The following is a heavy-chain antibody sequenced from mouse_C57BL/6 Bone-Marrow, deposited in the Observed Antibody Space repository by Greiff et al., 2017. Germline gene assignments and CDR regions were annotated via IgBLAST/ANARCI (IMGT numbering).Heavy chain of an antibody. CDR3: ARRNGNYGFFFDY. V-gene: IGHV1-31*01. CDR2: IYPYNGVS. CDR1: GYSFTGYY. J-gene: IGHJ2*01. D-gene: IGHD2-1*01. Sequence: VQLKQSGPELVKPGASVKISCKASGYSFTGYYMHWVKQSHGNILDWIGYIYPYNGVSSYNQKFKGKATLTVDKSSSTAYMELRSLTSEDSADYYGARRNGNYGFFFDYWGQGTTLTVSS.